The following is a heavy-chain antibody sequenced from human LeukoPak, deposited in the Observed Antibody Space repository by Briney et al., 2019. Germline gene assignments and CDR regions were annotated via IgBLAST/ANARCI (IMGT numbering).Heavy chain of an antibody. Sequence: SETLSLTCAVYGGSFSGYYWSWIRQPPGKGLEWIGEINHSGSTNYNPSLKSRVTISVDTSKNQFSLKLSSVTAADTAVYYCARSSYHYDYVWESYRREDMLDYWGQGTLVTVSS. CDR1: GGSFSGYY. J-gene: IGHJ4*02. V-gene: IGHV4-34*01. CDR3: ARSSYHYDYVWESYRREDMLDY. CDR2: INHSGST. D-gene: IGHD3-16*02.